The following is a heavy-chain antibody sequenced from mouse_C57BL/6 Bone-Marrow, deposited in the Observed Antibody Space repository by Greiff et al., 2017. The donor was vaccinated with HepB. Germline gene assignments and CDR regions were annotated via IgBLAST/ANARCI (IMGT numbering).Heavy chain of an antibody. CDR3: ARCPKIYYDYDDGAYYAMDY. J-gene: IGHJ4*01. D-gene: IGHD2-4*01. V-gene: IGHV1-9*01. Sequence: QVQLRQSGAELMKPGASVKLSCKATGYTFTGYWIEWVKQRPGHGLEWIGEILPGSGSTNYNEKFKGKATFTADTSSNTAYMQLSSLTTEDSAIYYCARCPKIYYDYDDGAYYAMDYWGQGTSVTVSS. CDR2: ILPGSGST. CDR1: GYTFTGYW.